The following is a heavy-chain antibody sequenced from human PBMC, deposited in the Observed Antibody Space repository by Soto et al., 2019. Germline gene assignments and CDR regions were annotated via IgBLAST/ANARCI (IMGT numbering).Heavy chain of an antibody. CDR3: ARRDYYSYYYMDV. CDR1: GYTFTGYY. Sequence: ASVKVSCKASGYTFTGYYMHWVRQAPGQGLEWMGWINPNSGGTNYAQKFQGRVTMTRNTSISTAYMELSRLRSEDTAVYYCARRDYYSYYYMDVWGKGTTVTVSS. CDR2: INPNSGGT. J-gene: IGHJ6*03. V-gene: IGHV1-2*02.